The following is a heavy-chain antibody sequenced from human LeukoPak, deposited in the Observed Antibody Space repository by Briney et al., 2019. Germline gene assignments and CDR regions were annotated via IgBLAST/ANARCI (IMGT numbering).Heavy chain of an antibody. CDR1: GYSFSSYW. V-gene: IGHV5-51*01. J-gene: IGHJ4*02. Sequence: GESLKISCKGSGYSFSSYWIGWVRQMPGKGLEWMGFIYPGESDTRYSPSFQGQVTISADKSISTAYLQWRSLKASGTAMYYCARNRGDNTFDYWGQGILVTVSS. CDR3: ARNRGDNTFDY. CDR2: IYPGESDT. D-gene: IGHD3-10*01.